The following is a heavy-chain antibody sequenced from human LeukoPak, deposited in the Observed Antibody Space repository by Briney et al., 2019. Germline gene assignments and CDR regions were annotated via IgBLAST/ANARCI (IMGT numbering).Heavy chain of an antibody. CDR2: ISGSGGST. Sequence: GGSLRLSCAASGFTFSSYAMRWVRQAPGKGLEWVSAISGSGGSTYYADSVKGRFTISRDNSKNTLYLQMNSLRAEDTAVYYCAKLGVQRYYFDYWGQGTLVTVSS. V-gene: IGHV3-23*01. J-gene: IGHJ4*02. D-gene: IGHD1-1*01. CDR3: AKLGVQRYYFDY. CDR1: GFTFSSYA.